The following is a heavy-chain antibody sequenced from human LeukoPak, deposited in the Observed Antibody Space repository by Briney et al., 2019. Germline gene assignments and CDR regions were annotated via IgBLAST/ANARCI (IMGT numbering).Heavy chain of an antibody. J-gene: IGHJ4*02. Sequence: HPGGSLRLSCAASGFTVSSNYMSWVRQAPGKGLEWVSVIYSGGSTYYADSVKGRFTISRDNSKNTLYLQMNSLRAEDTAVYYCKVEMATIMTPRVDYWGQGTLVTVSS. CDR3: KVEMATIMTPRVDY. D-gene: IGHD5-24*01. CDR1: GFTVSSNY. CDR2: IYSGGST. V-gene: IGHV3-66*01.